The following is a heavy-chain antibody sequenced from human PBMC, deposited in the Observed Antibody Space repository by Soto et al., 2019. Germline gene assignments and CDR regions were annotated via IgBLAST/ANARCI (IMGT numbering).Heavy chain of an antibody. CDR2: FNTYNGNA. V-gene: IGHV1-18*04. CDR3: AKRIQFSGSYYGMDV. CDR1: GYTFGRYG. J-gene: IGHJ6*02. Sequence: QVQLVQSGAEVKKPGASVKVSCKASGYTFGRYGVTWVRQAPGQGLEWRAWFNTYNGNANYGQKLQGRITMTTDTTTTTAYMKLRSLRSDETAVYYCAKRIQFSGSYYGMDVWGQGTTVTVSS. D-gene: IGHD1-26*01.